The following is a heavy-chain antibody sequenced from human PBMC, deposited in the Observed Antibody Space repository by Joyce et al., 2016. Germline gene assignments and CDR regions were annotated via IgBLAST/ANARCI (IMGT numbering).Heavy chain of an antibody. J-gene: IGHJ4*02. Sequence: EVQLVESGGGLIQPGGSLRLSCAASGLDVSSNYMSWVRQAPGKGLECGSVIYSGDSTHYADSVRGRFTISRDKSKNMLYLEMNSLRSEDTGTYYCARVSVGHKWSSRWGQGTLVTVSS. CDR2: IYSGDST. V-gene: IGHV3-53*01. CDR3: ARVSVGHKWSSR. CDR1: GLDVSSNY. D-gene: IGHD3-10*01.